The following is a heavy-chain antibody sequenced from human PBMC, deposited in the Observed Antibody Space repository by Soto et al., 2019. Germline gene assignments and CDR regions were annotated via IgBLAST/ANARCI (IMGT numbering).Heavy chain of an antibody. Sequence: QEKLVESGGDVVQPGGSLTLSCAASGFTFSANAMHWVRQAPGKGLEWVAVIAYDGTIKIYRDSVKGRFTISRDDSKSTLYLQMNSLRPEDTAVYYCARDKIQGAPDYLDSWGQGTLVTVSS. CDR2: IAYDGTIK. V-gene: IGHV3-30-3*01. CDR3: ARDKIQGAPDYLDS. J-gene: IGHJ4*02. CDR1: GFTFSANA. D-gene: IGHD1-26*01.